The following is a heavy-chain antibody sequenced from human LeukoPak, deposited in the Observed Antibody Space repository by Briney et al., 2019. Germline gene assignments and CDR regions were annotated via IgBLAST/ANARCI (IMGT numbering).Heavy chain of an antibody. V-gene: IGHV4-4*07. CDR3: ARHQRGSGSFLNFDY. Sequence: SETLSLTCTVSGGSISSYYWSWIRQPAGKGLEWIGRIYTSGSTNYNPSLKSRVTMSVDTSKNQFSLKLSSVTAADTAVYYCARHQRGSGSFLNFDYWGQGTLVTVSS. D-gene: IGHD3-10*01. CDR2: IYTSGST. J-gene: IGHJ4*02. CDR1: GGSISSYY.